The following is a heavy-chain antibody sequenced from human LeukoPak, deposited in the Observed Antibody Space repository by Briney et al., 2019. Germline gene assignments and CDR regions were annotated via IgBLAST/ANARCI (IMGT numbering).Heavy chain of an antibody. CDR1: GYTFTGYY. J-gene: IGHJ3*02. D-gene: IGHD3-10*01. V-gene: IGHV1-2*02. CDR2: INPNSGGT. CDR3: ARFPPRQYYYGSGSYYKGAFDI. Sequence: ASVKVSCKASGYTFTGYYMHWVRQAPGQGLEWMGWINPNSGGTNYAQKFQGRVTMTRNTSISTAYMELSSLRSEDTAVYYCARFPPRQYYYGSGSYYKGAFDIWGQGTMVTVSS.